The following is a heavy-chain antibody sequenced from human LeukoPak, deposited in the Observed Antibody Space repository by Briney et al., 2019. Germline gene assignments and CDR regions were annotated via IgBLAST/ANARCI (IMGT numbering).Heavy chain of an antibody. CDR1: GGTFSSYA. CDR3: AAPTSPYDSSGYYPGSRAFDI. J-gene: IGHJ3*02. V-gene: IGHV1-69*01. Sequence: GSLVKVSCKASGGTFSSYAISWVRQAPGQGLEWMGGIIPIFGTANYAQKFQGRVTITADESTSTAYMELSSLRSEDAAVYYCAAPTSPYDSSGYYPGSRAFDIWGQGTMVTVSS. CDR2: IIPIFGTA. D-gene: IGHD3-22*01.